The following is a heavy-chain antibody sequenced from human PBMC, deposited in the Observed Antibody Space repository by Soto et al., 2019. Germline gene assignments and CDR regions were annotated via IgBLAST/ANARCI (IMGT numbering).Heavy chain of an antibody. Sequence: GGSLRLSCAASGFTFSSYAMSWARQAPGKGLEWVSAISGSGGSAYYADSVKGRFTISRDNSKNTLFLQMNSLRAEDTAVYYCAKGGFSSSSGNYYYDMDVWGQGTTVTVSS. CDR1: GFTFSSYA. D-gene: IGHD6-6*01. V-gene: IGHV3-23*01. CDR3: AKGGFSSSSGNYYYDMDV. J-gene: IGHJ6*02. CDR2: ISGSGGSA.